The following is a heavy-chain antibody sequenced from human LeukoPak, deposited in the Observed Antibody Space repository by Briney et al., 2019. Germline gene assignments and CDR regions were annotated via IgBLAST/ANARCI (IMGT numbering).Heavy chain of an antibody. V-gene: IGHV4-34*01. CDR2: INHSGST. Sequence: SETLSLTCAVYGGSFSGYYWSWIRQPPGKGLEWIGEINHSGSTNYNPSLKSRVTISVDTSKNQFSLKLSSVTAADTAVYYCARYHYGEDAFDIWGQGTMVTVSS. D-gene: IGHD4-17*01. CDR3: ARYHYGEDAFDI. J-gene: IGHJ3*02. CDR1: GGSFSGYY.